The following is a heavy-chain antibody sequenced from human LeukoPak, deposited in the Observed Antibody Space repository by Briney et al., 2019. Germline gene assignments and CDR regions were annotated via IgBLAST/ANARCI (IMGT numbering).Heavy chain of an antibody. Sequence: SETLSLTCTVSGGSISSYYWSWIRQPPGEGLEWIGYIYYSGSTNYNPSLKSRVTISVDTSKNQFSLKLSSVTAADTAVYYCARRSRRAAAGNDAFDIWGQGTMVTVSS. J-gene: IGHJ3*02. V-gene: IGHV4-59*08. CDR1: GGSISSYY. CDR3: ARRSRRAAAGNDAFDI. CDR2: IYYSGST. D-gene: IGHD6-13*01.